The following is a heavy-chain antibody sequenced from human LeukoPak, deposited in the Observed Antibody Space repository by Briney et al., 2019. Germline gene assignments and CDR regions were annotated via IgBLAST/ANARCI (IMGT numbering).Heavy chain of an antibody. CDR2: IKSKTDGGTI. J-gene: IGHJ4*02. V-gene: IGHV3-15*05. CDR1: GFTFSDAW. Sequence: PGGSLRLSCAASGFTFSDAWMSWVRQAPGKGLEWVGRIKSKTDGGTIDYAAPVKGRFTISNDDSKKTTYLQMNSLKTEDTAVYYCTAVRWSWSFDYWGQGTLVTVSS. CDR3: TAVRWSWSFDY. D-gene: IGHD3-10*01.